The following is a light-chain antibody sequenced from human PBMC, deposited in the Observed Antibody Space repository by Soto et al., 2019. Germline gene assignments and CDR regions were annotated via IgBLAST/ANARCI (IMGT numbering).Light chain of an antibody. Sequence: EIVLTQSPGTLSLSPWERATLSCRASQSLTSDNLAWYQQKPGQAPRLLIYGASTRATGIPARFSGSGSGTEFTLTISSLQSEDFAVYYCQQYYNWPPITFGQGTRLEIK. V-gene: IGKV3-15*01. CDR3: QQYYNWPPIT. J-gene: IGKJ5*01. CDR1: QSLTSDN. CDR2: GAS.